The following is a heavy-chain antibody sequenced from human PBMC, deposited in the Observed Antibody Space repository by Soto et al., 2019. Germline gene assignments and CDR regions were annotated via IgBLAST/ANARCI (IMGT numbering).Heavy chain of an antibody. CDR1: GFTFRTYW. J-gene: IGHJ4*02. Sequence: SGGSLILSCAASGFTFRTYWMNWVRQAPGKGLEWVAKINQDGSVKYYVDSVRGRFTISRDNAKNSLFLQMNSLRAEETALYYCVRFPCFDPSDQGYWGQGTLVIVSS. V-gene: IGHV3-7*01. CDR2: INQDGSVK. CDR3: VRFPCFDPSDQGY. D-gene: IGHD1-26*01.